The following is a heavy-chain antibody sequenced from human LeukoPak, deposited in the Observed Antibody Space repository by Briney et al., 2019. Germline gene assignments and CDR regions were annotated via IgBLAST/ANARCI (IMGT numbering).Heavy chain of an antibody. Sequence: GGSLRLSCAASGFTFSSYGMHWVRQAPGKGLEWVAVISYDGGNKYYADSVKGRFTISRDNSKNTLYLQMNSLRAEDTAVYYCAKHHNTNYYSSGWYLDYWGQGTLVTVSS. CDR3: AKHHNTNYYSSGWYLDY. J-gene: IGHJ4*02. CDR1: GFTFSSYG. D-gene: IGHD6-19*01. CDR2: ISYDGGNK. V-gene: IGHV3-30*18.